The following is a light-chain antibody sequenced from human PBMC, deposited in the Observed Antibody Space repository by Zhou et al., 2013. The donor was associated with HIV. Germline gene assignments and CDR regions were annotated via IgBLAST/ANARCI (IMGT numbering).Light chain of an antibody. CDR1: QSVASAY. CDR3: QQYSTPPWT. Sequence: EIVLTQSPGTLSLSPGERATLSCRASQSVASAYFAWYQQRPGLPPRLLISETSSRATGIPDRFSGGGSGTHFTLTISSLEPEDFAVYYCQQYSTPPWTFGQGTKVET. V-gene: IGKV3-20*01. CDR2: ETS. J-gene: IGKJ1*01.